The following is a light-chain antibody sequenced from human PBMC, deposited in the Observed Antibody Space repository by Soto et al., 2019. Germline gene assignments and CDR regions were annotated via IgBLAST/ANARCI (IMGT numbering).Light chain of an antibody. CDR2: PAS. J-gene: IGKJ2*01. CDR1: QGISNS. V-gene: IGKV1-27*01. Sequence: DIQMTQSPSSLSASVGDRVTITCRASQGISNSLAWYQQKPGKVPKLLIYPASPFQSGVQSRFRGCGPGTDFTLTISSLQTEAVPTYYCQKYNSSPYSFGQGTNLEIK. CDR3: QKYNSSPYS.